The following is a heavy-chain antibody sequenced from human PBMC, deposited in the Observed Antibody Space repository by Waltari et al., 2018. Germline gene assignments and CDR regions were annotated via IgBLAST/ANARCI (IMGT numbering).Heavy chain of an antibody. J-gene: IGHJ4*02. CDR2: VHHSGKT. CDR1: GDPMPSSDW. CDR3: ARDRGRGLFLDS. Sequence: QLQLQQSGPGLVKPSASLSLTCVVSGDPMPSSDWWSWVRQSPGKGLEWIGQVHHSGKTNYNPSLASRVTVSIDTSNNQFSLKLPSPTAADTAMYYCARDRGRGLFLDSWGQGTLVTVSP. D-gene: IGHD2-15*01. V-gene: IGHV4-4*02.